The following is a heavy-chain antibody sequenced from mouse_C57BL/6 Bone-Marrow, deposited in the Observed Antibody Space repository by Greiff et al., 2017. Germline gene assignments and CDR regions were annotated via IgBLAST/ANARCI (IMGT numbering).Heavy chain of an antibody. CDR3: ATIYYDYDLYAMDY. CDR2: INPGSGGT. CDR1: GYAFTNYL. Sequence: VQLQQSGAELVRPGTSVKVSCKASGYAFTNYLIEWVKQRPGQGLEWIGVINPGSGGTNYNEKFKGKATLTADKSSRTAYMQLSSLTSEDSAVYFCATIYYDYDLYAMDYWGQGTSVTVSS. V-gene: IGHV1-54*01. J-gene: IGHJ4*01. D-gene: IGHD2-4*01.